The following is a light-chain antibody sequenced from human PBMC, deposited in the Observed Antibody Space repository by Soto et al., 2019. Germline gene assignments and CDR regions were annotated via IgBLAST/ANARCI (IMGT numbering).Light chain of an antibody. CDR2: DAS. Sequence: EMVLTQSPGTLSLSPGERATLSCRASQSVDGSYLAWYQQKPGQAPRLLIFDASSRATDIPDRFSGSGSGTDFTLTINGLEPEDFAVYYCQQYGNSPSITFGQGTRLEIK. J-gene: IGKJ5*01. CDR3: QQYGNSPSIT. CDR1: QSVDGSY. V-gene: IGKV3-20*01.